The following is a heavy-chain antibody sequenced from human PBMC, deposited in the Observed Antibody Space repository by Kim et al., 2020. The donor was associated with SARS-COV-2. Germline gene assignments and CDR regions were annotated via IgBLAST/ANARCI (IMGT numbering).Heavy chain of an antibody. Sequence: YADRVNGRLPIARDNAKNTLYRQMNSLRTEDTAVYYCALDLGGLYTYWGQGSLVTVSS. J-gene: IGHJ4*02. D-gene: IGHD2-15*01. CDR3: ALDLGGLYTY. V-gene: IGHV3-74*01.